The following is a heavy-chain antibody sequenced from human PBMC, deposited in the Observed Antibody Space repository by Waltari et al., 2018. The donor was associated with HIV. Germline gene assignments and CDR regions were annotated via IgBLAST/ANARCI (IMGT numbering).Heavy chain of an antibody. D-gene: IGHD3-22*01. CDR3: ARGSGYYYFDY. CDR1: GFTFSSYW. Sequence: EVQLVESGGGLVQPGGPLRLSCAASGFTFSSYWMHWVRQVPGKGVEWIFGMSTDGNSVRSADSVKGRFTISRDNTKNTLYLQMNSLRVEDTAGYYCARGSGYYYFDYWGQGTRVTVSS. V-gene: IGHV3-74*01. J-gene: IGHJ4*02. CDR2: MSTDGNSV.